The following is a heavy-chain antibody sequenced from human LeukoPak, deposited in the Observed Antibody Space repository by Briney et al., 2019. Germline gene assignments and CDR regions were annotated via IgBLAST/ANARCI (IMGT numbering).Heavy chain of an antibody. D-gene: IGHD6-6*01. CDR3: ASRGGIAARPVYYFDY. V-gene: IGHV4-34*01. Sequence: SETLSLTCAVYGGSFSGYYWSWIRQPPGKGLEWIGEINHSGSTNYNPSLKSRVTISVDTSKNQFSLKLSSVTAADTAVYYCASRGGIAARPVYYFDYWGQGTLVTVSS. J-gene: IGHJ4*02. CDR2: INHSGST. CDR1: GGSFSGYY.